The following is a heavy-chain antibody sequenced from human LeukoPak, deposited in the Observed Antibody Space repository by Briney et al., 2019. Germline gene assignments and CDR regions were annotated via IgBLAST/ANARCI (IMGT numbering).Heavy chain of an antibody. CDR1: GFTFIDFP. CDR3: ARDQSNDYNRGGLEY. J-gene: IGHJ4*02. CDR2: ISSTGNTI. V-gene: IGHV3-11*01. D-gene: IGHD5-24*01. Sequence: GGSLRLSCAASGFTFIDFPMNWIRQAPGKGLEWISFISSTGNTIYYPDSLRGRFTVSRDNAKNSLYLHMSSLRAEDTAVYYCARDQSNDYNRGGLEYWGQGTLVAVSS.